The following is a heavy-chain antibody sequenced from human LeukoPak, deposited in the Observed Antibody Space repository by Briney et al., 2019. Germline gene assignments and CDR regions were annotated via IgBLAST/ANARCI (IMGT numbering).Heavy chain of an antibody. CDR2: INQDAGTT. J-gene: IGHJ3*02. CDR3: ARDPGWSSFDI. CDR1: GFSFTSYW. D-gene: IGHD2-15*01. V-gene: IGHV3-7*01. Sequence: GGSLRLSCVASGFSFTSYWMSWVRQAPGTGLEFVANINQDAGTTNYVDSVKGRFTISRDNAENSLYLQMSSLRAEDTALYYCARDPGWSSFDIWGQGIMVTVSS.